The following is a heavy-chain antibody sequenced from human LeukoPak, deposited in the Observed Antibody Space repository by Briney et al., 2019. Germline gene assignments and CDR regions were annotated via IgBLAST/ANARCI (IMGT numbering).Heavy chain of an antibody. CDR2: IRGSGGST. D-gene: IGHD5-12*01. Sequence: GGSLRLSCAASGFTFSSYAMSWVRQAPGKGLEWVSAIRGSGGSTYYADSVKGRFTISRDSSKNTLYLQMNSLRAEDTALYYCAKWLRAPYYFDYWGQGTLVTVSA. V-gene: IGHV3-23*01. CDR1: GFTFSSYA. CDR3: AKWLRAPYYFDY. J-gene: IGHJ4*02.